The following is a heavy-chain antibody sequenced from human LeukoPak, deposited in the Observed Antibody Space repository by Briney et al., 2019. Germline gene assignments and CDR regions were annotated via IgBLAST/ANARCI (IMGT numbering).Heavy chain of an antibody. J-gene: IGHJ6*03. CDR1: GGSISSYY. D-gene: IGHD3-10*01. Sequence: PSETLSLTCTVSGGSISSYYWSWIRQPAGKGLEWIGRIYTSGSTNYNPSLKSRVTMSVDTSKNQFSLKLSSVTAADTAVYYCARLLRGSGSYIDYYYMDVWGKGTTVTVSS. CDR3: ARLLRGSGSYIDYYYMDV. V-gene: IGHV4-4*07. CDR2: IYTSGST.